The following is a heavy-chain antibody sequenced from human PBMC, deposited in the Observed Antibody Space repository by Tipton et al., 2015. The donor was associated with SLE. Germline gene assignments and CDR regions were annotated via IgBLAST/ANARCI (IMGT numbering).Heavy chain of an antibody. CDR2: IIPIFGTA. CDR1: GGTFSSYA. Sequence: QLVQSGAEVKKPGSSVKVSCKASGGTFSSYAISWVRQAPGQGLEWMGGIIPIFGTANYAQKFQGRVTITADESTSTAYMELSSLRSEDTAVYYCARQRREYYYDSSGPNYFDYWDQGTLVTVSS. D-gene: IGHD3-22*01. CDR3: ARQRREYYYDSSGPNYFDY. V-gene: IGHV1-69*01. J-gene: IGHJ4*02.